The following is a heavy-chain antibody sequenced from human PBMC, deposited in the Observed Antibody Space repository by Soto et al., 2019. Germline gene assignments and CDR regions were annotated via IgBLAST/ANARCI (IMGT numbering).Heavy chain of an antibody. J-gene: IGHJ3*01. CDR3: AKGSGDFIRSDGFDV. Sequence: EVQLVESGGGLVQPGGSLRLSCEASGFTFNTCSMNWVRLAPGKGLEWVSSISSRSGWIYYAVSVQGRFTISRDNAKNSLYLQMSSLRAEDTAVYYCAKGSGDFIRSDGFDVWGQGTTVTVSS. D-gene: IGHD4-17*01. CDR1: GFTFNTCS. CDR2: ISSRSGWI. V-gene: IGHV3-21*01.